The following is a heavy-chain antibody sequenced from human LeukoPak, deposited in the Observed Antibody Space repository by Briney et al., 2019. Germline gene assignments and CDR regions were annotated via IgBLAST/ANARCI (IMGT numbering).Heavy chain of an antibody. CDR2: IYYSGST. V-gene: IGHV4-39*01. D-gene: IGHD6-13*01. J-gene: IGHJ3*02. CDR3: ARPLSGSSSWHGDAFDI. CDR1: GGSISSSTYY. Sequence: SETLSLTCTVSGGSISSSTYYWGWIRQPPGKGLEWIVSIYYSGSTYYNASLKSRVTISADTSKNQFSLKLSSVTAADTAVYYCARPLSGSSSWHGDAFDIWGQGTMVTVSS.